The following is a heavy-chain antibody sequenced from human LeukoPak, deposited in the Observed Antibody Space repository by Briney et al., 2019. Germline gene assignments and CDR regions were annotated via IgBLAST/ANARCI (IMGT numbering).Heavy chain of an antibody. CDR3: ARGGCSSTSCYVFWFDP. D-gene: IGHD2-2*01. J-gene: IGHJ5*02. V-gene: IGHV1-69*05. CDR1: GGTFSSYA. CDR2: IIPIFRTA. Sequence: SVKVSCKASGGTFSSYAISWVRQAPGQGLEWMGGIIPIFRTANYAQKFQGRVTITTDESTSTAYMELSSLRSEDTAVYYCARGGCSSTSCYVFWFDPWGQGTLVTVSS.